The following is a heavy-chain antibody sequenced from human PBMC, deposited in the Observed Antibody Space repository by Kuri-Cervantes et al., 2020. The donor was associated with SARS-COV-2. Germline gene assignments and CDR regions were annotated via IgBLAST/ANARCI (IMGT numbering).Heavy chain of an antibody. D-gene: IGHD2-8*02. CDR3: ANPGRNDAFDI. J-gene: IGHJ3*02. CDR1: GFTFSSYA. V-gene: IGHV3-30-3*01. Sequence: GGSLRLSCAASGFTFSSYAMHWVRQAPGKGLEWVAVISYDGSNKYYADSVKGRFTISRDNSKNTLYLQMNSLRAEDTAVYYCANPGRNDAFDIWGQGTMVTVS. CDR2: ISYDGSNK.